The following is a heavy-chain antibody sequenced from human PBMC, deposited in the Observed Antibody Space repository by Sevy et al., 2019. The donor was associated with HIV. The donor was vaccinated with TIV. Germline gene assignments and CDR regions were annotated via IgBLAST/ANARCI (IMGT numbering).Heavy chain of an antibody. CDR2: INTYNRNT. D-gene: IGHD3-16*01. Sequence: ASVKVSCKPSGYTFTTYGITWVRQAPGQGLEWMGWINTYNRNTISAQKLQGRVILTADTSTSTGYMELRSLRSDDTAVYYCARKRNLGEPSYSWGQGTLVTVSS. CDR1: GYTFTTYG. J-gene: IGHJ4*02. V-gene: IGHV1-18*01. CDR3: ARKRNLGEPSYS.